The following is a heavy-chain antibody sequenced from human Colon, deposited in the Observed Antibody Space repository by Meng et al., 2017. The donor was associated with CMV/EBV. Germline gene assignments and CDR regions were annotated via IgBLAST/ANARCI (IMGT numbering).Heavy chain of an antibody. V-gene: IGHV1-69*02. J-gene: IGHJ6*02. CDR3: ARPLGYYYYGMDV. CDR1: GGSFNSYT. CDR2: IIPVLTIT. D-gene: IGHD3-16*01. Sequence: SVKVSCKASGGSFNSYTINWVRQAPGQGLEWMGSIIPVLTITSYTQKFQDRVTITADKSTFTAYMELSRLRSDDTAVYYCARPLGYYYYGMDVWGQGTMVTVSS.